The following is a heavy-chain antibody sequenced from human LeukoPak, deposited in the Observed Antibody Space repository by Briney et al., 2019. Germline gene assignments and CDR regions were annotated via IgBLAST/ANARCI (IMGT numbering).Heavy chain of an antibody. V-gene: IGHV1-18*01. CDR2: ISAYNGNT. CDR3: ARDLPTVKLYYYYYGMDV. CDR1: GFTFSSYA. J-gene: IGHJ6*02. Sequence: PGGSLRLSCAASGFTFSSYAMSWVPQAPGQGLEWMGWISAYNGNTNYAQKLKGRVTMTTDTSTSTAYMELRSLRSDDTAVYYCARDLPTVKLYYYYYGMDVWGQGTTVTVSS. D-gene: IGHD4-17*01.